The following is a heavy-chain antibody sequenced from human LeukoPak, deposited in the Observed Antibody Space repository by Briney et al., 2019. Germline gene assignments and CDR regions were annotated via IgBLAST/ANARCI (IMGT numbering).Heavy chain of an antibody. D-gene: IGHD3-22*01. V-gene: IGHV4-59*10. CDR3: ARGYDGSGYYYRNWYFDL. CDR1: GESFSGYY. Sequence: SETLSLTCAVYGESFSGYYWSWIRQPAGKGLEWIGRIHTSGSTNYNPSLKSRVTMSVDTSKNQFSLRLSSVTAADTAVYYCARGYDGSGYYYRNWYFDLWGRGTLVAVSS. CDR2: IHTSGST. J-gene: IGHJ2*01.